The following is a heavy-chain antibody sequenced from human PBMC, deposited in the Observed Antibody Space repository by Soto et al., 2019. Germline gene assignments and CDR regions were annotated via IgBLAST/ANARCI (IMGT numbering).Heavy chain of an antibody. CDR1: GDAFTSYA. V-gene: IGHV1-3*01. D-gene: IGHD5-18*01. CDR2: INAGNGNT. CDR3: ARDPGYSYGYN. J-gene: IGHJ4*02. Sequence: ASVKVSCKACGDAFTSYAMRWVRQAPGQRLEWMGWINAGNGNTKYSQKFQGRVTITRDTSASTAYMELSSLRSEDTAVYYCARDPGYSYGYNWGQGTPVTVSS.